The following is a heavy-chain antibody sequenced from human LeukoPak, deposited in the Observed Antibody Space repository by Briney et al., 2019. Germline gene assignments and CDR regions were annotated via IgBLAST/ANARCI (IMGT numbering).Heavy chain of an antibody. Sequence: ASVKISCKVSGYTFTDYYMHWVQQAPGKGLEWMGLVDPEDGETIYAEKFQGRVTITADTSTDTAYMELSSLRSDDTAVYYCARPYCSSTSCYKSRAWWFDPWGQGTLVTVSS. V-gene: IGHV1-69-2*01. J-gene: IGHJ5*02. CDR2: VDPEDGET. CDR3: ARPYCSSTSCYKSRAWWFDP. D-gene: IGHD2-2*02. CDR1: GYTFTDYY.